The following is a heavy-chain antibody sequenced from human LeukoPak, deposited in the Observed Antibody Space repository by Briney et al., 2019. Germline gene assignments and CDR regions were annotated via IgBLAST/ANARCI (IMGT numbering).Heavy chain of an antibody. V-gene: IGHV3-48*04. CDR2: ICSSSSTI. J-gene: IGHJ4*02. CDR3: ARDSNYDILTGYHLFDY. D-gene: IGHD3-9*01. CDR1: GFTFKTYG. Sequence: GGSLRLSCAASGFTFKTYGMHWVRQAPGKGLEWVSYICSSSSTIYYADSVKGRFTISRGNAKNSLYLQMNSLRAEDTAVYYCARDSNYDILTGYHLFDYWGQGTLVTVS.